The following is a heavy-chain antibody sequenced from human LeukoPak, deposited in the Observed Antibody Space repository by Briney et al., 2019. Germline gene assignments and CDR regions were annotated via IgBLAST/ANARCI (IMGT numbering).Heavy chain of an antibody. Sequence: GGSLRLSCAASGFTFSSYAMSWVRQAPGKGLEWVSAISGSGGSTYYADSVKGRFTISRDSSKNTLYLQMNSLRAEDTAVYYCAKVRGRYCSSTSCYKVGYYYYYMDVWGKGTTVTVSS. D-gene: IGHD2-2*02. V-gene: IGHV3-23*01. CDR1: GFTFSSYA. CDR2: ISGSGGST. CDR3: AKVRGRYCSSTSCYKVGYYYYYMDV. J-gene: IGHJ6*03.